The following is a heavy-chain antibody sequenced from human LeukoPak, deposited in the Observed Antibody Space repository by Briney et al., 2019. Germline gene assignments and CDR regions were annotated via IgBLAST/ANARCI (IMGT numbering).Heavy chain of an antibody. V-gene: IGHV3-72*01. D-gene: IGHD3-3*01. Sequence: GGSLRLSCAASGFTFTEHHMDWVRQAPGKGLEWVGRSRQRYDKYRSEYAASVQGRFTISRDNSKNSMYLQMNSLTSEDTAVYFWARDEEWRLDSWGEGTLVTVSA. CDR1: GFTFTEHH. CDR3: ARDEEWRLDS. J-gene: IGHJ5*01. CDR2: SRQRYDKYRS.